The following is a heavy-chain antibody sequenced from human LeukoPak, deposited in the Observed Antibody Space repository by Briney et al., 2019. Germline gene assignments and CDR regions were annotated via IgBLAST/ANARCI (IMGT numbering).Heavy chain of an antibody. Sequence: GGSLRLSCAASGFTFSNYAMNWVRQAPGGGLEWVAAISYDGNNKFYADSVKGRFTISRDNSKNTLYLQANSLRAEDTAVYYCAIGDGLGKLSSSFEYWGQGTLVTVSS. CDR2: ISYDGNNK. V-gene: IGHV3-30*04. CDR1: GFTFSNYA. J-gene: IGHJ4*02. D-gene: IGHD3-16*02. CDR3: AIGDGLGKLSSSFEY.